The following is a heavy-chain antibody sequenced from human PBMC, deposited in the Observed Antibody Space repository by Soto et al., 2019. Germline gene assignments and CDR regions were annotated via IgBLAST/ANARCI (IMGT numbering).Heavy chain of an antibody. V-gene: IGHV1-18*01. CDR2: INAYNGKT. Sequence: ASVKVSCKASGGTFSSYAISWVRQAPGQGLEWMGGINAYNGKTNYAQKFQGRVTMTTDTSTSTAYMELRSLRSDDTAVYYCAREAVSGRTGFDYWGQGTLVTVSS. CDR3: AREAVSGRTGFDY. CDR1: GGTFSSYA. D-gene: IGHD6-19*01. J-gene: IGHJ4*02.